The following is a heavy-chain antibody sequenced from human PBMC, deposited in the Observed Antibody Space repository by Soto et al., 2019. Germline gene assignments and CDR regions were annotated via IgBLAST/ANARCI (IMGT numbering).Heavy chain of an antibody. D-gene: IGHD4-17*01. CDR1: GGSISNCY. CDR3: ARHVYGAYDRWFAY. Sequence: QVQLQESGPGLVKPSETLSLTCSVSGGSISNCYWSWIRQPPGKGLEWIGYISYTGSTNYNPSLKGGFIRSVNPSKTQFSWGLGSVSAADTAVYSCARHVYGAYDRWFAYWGQGILVTVSS. CDR2: ISYTGST. V-gene: IGHV4-59*08. J-gene: IGHJ4*02.